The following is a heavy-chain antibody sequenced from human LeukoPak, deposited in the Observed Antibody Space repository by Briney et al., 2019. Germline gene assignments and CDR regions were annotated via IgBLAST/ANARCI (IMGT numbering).Heavy chain of an antibody. J-gene: IGHJ4*02. CDR2: IYYSGST. D-gene: IGHD3-9*01. Sequence: SETLSLTCTVSGGSISSSSYYWGWIRQPPGKGLEWIGSIYYSGSTYYNPSLKSRVTISVYTSKNHFSLKLSSVTAADTAVYYCARQGLTYYDILTGYRRSYFDYWGQGTLVTVSS. CDR3: ARQGLTYYDILTGYRRSYFDY. V-gene: IGHV4-39*01. CDR1: GGSISSSSYY.